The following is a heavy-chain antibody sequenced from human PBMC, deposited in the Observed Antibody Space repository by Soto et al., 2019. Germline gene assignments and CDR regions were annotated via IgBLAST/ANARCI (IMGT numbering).Heavy chain of an antibody. CDR2: VSWNSAGL. D-gene: IGHD2-15*01. CDR1: GFTFHDYA. V-gene: IGHV3-9*01. CDR3: TRGYCTVGSCAFDI. Sequence: EVQLVESGGGLVQPGRSLRLSCAASGFTFHDYAMHWVRQAPGKGLEWVSLVSWNSAGLVYADSIKGRFTISRDNAKNSLYLQMNNLRTEDKAFYYCTRGYCTVGSCAFDIWGQGTMVTVSS. J-gene: IGHJ3*02.